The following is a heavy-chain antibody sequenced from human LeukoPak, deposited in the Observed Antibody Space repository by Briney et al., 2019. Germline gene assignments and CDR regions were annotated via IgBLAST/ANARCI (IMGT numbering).Heavy chain of an antibody. J-gene: IGHJ3*02. Sequence: PGGSLRLSCVDSGSIISNNVMGWVRQAPGKGLEWVSTINVGGEATHYAESVKGRFTTSRDSSKNTLYLQMNSLSVEDTAVYYCAKEGYSSGHAGAFNIWGPGTMVTVSS. D-gene: IGHD5-18*01. CDR2: INVGGEAT. CDR3: AKEGYSSGHAGAFNI. V-gene: IGHV3-23*01. CDR1: GSIISNNV.